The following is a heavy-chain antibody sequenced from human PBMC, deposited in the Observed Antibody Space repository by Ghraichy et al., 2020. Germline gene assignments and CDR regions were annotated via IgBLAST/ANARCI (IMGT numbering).Heavy chain of an antibody. J-gene: IGHJ4*02. CDR1: GFTFDDYA. CDR3: AKARSQRVAAPYDY. D-gene: IGHD6-19*01. CDR2: ISWNSGSI. V-gene: IGHV3-9*01. Sequence: GGPLRLSCAASGFTFDDYAMHWVRQAPGKGLEWVSGISWNSGSIGYADSVKGRFTISRDNAKNSLYLQMNSLRAEDTALYYCAKARSQRVAAPYDYWGQGTLVTVSS.